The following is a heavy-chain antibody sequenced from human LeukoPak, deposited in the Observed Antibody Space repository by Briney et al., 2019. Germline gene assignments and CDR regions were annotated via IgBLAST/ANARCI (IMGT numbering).Heavy chain of an antibody. D-gene: IGHD3-22*01. CDR3: ARYYYDSSGSGMDV. CDR1: GFTFSSYG. CDR2: IWYDGSNK. J-gene: IGHJ6*02. V-gene: IGHV3-33*01. Sequence: PGRSLRLSCAASGFTFSSYGMHWVRQAPGKGLEWVAVIWYDGSNKYYADSVKGRFTISRDNSKNTLYLQMNSLRAEDTAVYYCARYYYDSSGSGMDVWGQGTTVTVSS.